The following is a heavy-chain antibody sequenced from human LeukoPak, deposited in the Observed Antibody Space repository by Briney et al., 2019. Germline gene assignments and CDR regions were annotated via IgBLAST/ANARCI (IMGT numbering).Heavy chain of an antibody. CDR1: GFIFSDYY. CDR3: ARDSGYSSSFDAFDI. Sequence: PGGSPRLSCRASGFIFSDYYLSWIRQTPGKGLEWVSRINSDGSSTSYADSVKGRFTISRDNAKNTLYLQMNSLRAEDTAVYYCARDSGYSSSFDAFDIWGQGTMVTVSS. V-gene: IGHV3-74*01. D-gene: IGHD6-6*01. CDR2: INSDGSST. J-gene: IGHJ3*02.